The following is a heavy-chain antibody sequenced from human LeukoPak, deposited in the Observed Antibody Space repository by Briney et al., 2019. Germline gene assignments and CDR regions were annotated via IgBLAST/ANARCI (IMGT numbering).Heavy chain of an antibody. J-gene: IGHJ3*02. CDR2: IYYSGST. V-gene: IGHV4-59*01. CDR1: GGSISNYY. D-gene: IGHD4-23*01. Sequence: SETLSLTCTVSGGSISNYYWSWIRQPPGKGLEWIGYIYYSGSTNYNPSLKSRVTISVDTSKNQFSLKVSSVTAADTAVYYCARHQRGNSDAFDIWGQGTMVTVSS. CDR3: ARHQRGNSDAFDI.